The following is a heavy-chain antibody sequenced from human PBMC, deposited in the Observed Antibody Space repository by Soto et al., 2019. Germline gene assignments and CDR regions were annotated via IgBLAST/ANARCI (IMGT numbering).Heavy chain of an antibody. V-gene: IGHV4-61*01. CDR3: ARDGITGTTHNDYYYGMDV. J-gene: IGHJ6*02. Sequence: QVQLQESGPGLVKPSETLSLTCTVSGGSVSSSSYSWSWIRQPPGKGLEWIGYIYYSGSTNYNPSLKSRSIISVVTSNNRFSLNLISVTAADTAVYYCARDGITGTTHNDYYYGMDVWGQGTTVTVSS. CDR1: GGSVSSSSYS. CDR2: IYYSGST. D-gene: IGHD1-7*01.